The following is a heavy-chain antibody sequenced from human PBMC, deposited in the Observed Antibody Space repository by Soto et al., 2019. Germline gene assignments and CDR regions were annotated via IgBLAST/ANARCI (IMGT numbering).Heavy chain of an antibody. CDR1: GGSISSSSYY. CDR3: ASQAGGGVLGAWFDP. Sequence: PSETLSLTCTVSGGSISSSSYYWGWIRQPPGKGLEWIGSIYYSGSTYYNPSLKSRVTISVDTSKNQFSLKLSSVTAADTAVYYCASQAGGGVLGAWFDPWGQGTLVTVSS. V-gene: IGHV4-39*01. J-gene: IGHJ5*02. D-gene: IGHD6-19*01. CDR2: IYYSGST.